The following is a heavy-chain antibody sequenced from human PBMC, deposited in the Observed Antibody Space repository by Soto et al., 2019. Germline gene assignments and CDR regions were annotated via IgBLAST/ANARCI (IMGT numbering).Heavy chain of an antibody. Sequence: SVKVSCKASGGTFSGYAISWVRQAPGQGLEWMGGIIPIFGTANYAQKFQGRVTITADESTSTAYMELSSLRSEDTAVYYCARCDYDFWSGYYFGYYYGMDVWGQGTTVTVSS. D-gene: IGHD3-3*01. J-gene: IGHJ6*02. V-gene: IGHV1-69*13. CDR2: IIPIFGTA. CDR3: ARCDYDFWSGYYFGYYYGMDV. CDR1: GGTFSGYA.